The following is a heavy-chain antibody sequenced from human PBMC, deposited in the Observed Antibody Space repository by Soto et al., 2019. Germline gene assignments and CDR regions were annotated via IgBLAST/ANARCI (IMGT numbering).Heavy chain of an antibody. CDR3: ARTYYYGFCIYYKDYYYNDTD. CDR1: EFTFSSYG. J-gene: IGHJ6*01. Sequence: HPGGSLGLSCAASEFTFSSYGMHWVRQAPGKGLEWVAVIWYDGSNKYYADSVKGRFTISRDNSKNTLYLQMNSLRAEDTAVYYCARTYYYGFCIYYKDYYYNDTD. V-gene: IGHV3-33*01. CDR2: IWYDGSNK. D-gene: IGHD3-10*01.